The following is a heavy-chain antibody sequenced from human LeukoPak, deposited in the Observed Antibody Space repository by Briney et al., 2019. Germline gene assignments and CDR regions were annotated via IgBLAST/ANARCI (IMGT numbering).Heavy chain of an antibody. J-gene: IGHJ5*02. V-gene: IGHV1-46*01. Sequence: ASVKVSCKASGYTFTSYYMHWVRQAPGQGLEWMGIINPSGGSTSYAQKFQGRVTMTRDTSTSTVYMELSSLRSEDTAVYYCAREVTCPTVTTRTSWFDPWGQGTLVTVSS. CDR3: AREVTCPTVTTRTSWFDP. CDR1: GYTFTSYY. D-gene: IGHD4-17*01. CDR2: INPSGGST.